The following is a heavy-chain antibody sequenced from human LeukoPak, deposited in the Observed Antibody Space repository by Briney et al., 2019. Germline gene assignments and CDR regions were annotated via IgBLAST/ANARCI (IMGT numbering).Heavy chain of an antibody. V-gene: IGHV3-23*01. CDR2: ISGSGGTT. Sequence: PGGSLRLSCVASGFNFSDYARNWVRQPPGKGLEWVSAISGSGGTTHYADSVKGRFAISRDNSKNTLSLQMSHLRHEDTARYYCAKDRYSNYGNWFDPWGQGTQVTVFS. CDR1: GFNFSDYA. J-gene: IGHJ5*02. D-gene: IGHD4-11*01. CDR3: AKDRYSNYGNWFDP.